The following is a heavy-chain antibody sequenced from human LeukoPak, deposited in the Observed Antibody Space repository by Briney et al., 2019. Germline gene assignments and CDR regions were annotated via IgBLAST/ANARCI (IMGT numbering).Heavy chain of an antibody. CDR3: AKLGRDTSGQPPSDY. CDR1: GFTFSSYV. J-gene: IGHJ4*02. Sequence: GGSLRLSCAASGFTFSSYVMSWARQAPGKGLEWVSAITASGDTTYYADSVKGRFTISRDNSKNTLSLQMNSLRADDTAVYFCAKLGRDTSGQPPSDYWGQGTLVTVSS. V-gene: IGHV3-23*01. CDR2: ITASGDTT. D-gene: IGHD3-22*01.